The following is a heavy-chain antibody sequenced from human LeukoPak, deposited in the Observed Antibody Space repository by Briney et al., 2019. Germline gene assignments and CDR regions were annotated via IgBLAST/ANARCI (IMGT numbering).Heavy chain of an antibody. V-gene: IGHV4-34*01. CDR1: GGSFSGYY. CDR3: ARCASGGSCYFLDY. Sequence: PSETLSLTCAVYGGSFSGYYWSWIRQPPGKGLEWTGEINHSGSTNYNPSLKSRVTISVDTSKNQFSLKLSSVTAADTAVYYCARCASGGSCYFLDYWGQGTLVTVSS. CDR2: INHSGST. D-gene: IGHD2-15*01. J-gene: IGHJ4*02.